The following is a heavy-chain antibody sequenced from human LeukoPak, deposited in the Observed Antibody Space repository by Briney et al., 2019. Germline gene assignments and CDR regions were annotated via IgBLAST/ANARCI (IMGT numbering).Heavy chain of an antibody. V-gene: IGHV3-53*01. J-gene: IGHJ3*02. Sequence: GGSLRLSCAASGFTFSSHATHWVRQAPGKGLEWVSIIYSGGSTFYADSVEGRFTISRDNSKNTLYLQMNSLRAEDTAVYYCARGGSYLSAFDIWGQGTMVTVSS. CDR2: IYSGGST. CDR3: ARGGSYLSAFDI. CDR1: GFTFSSHA. D-gene: IGHD1-26*01.